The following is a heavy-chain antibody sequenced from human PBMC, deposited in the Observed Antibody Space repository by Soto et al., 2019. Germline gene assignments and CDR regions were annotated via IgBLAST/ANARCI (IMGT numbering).Heavy chain of an antibody. CDR3: VKAGIGEDDIVASTHFDY. D-gene: IGHD5-12*01. CDR1: GFIFSTYG. J-gene: IGHJ4*02. Sequence: ESGGGVVLPGRSLRLSCAASGFIFSTYGMHWVRQAPGKGLEWVAVISHDGSNKYYPDSVKGRFSISRDNSKDTLYLQMNSLRPEDTAVYYCVKAGIGEDDIVASTHFDYWGQGTLVTVSA. V-gene: IGHV3-30*18. CDR2: ISHDGSNK.